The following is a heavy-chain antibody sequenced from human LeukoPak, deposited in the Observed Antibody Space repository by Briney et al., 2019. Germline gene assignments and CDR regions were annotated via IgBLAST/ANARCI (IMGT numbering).Heavy chain of an antibody. CDR1: GFTFSSYA. CDR2: ISYDGSNK. J-gene: IGHJ3*02. Sequence: GGSLRLSCAASGFTFSSYAMHWVRQAPGKGLEWVAVISYDGSNKYYADSVKGRFTISRDNSKNTLYLQMNSLRAEDTAVYYCARSSSWRPNDAFDIWSQGTMVTVSS. CDR3: ARSSSWRPNDAFDI. D-gene: IGHD6-13*01. V-gene: IGHV3-30*04.